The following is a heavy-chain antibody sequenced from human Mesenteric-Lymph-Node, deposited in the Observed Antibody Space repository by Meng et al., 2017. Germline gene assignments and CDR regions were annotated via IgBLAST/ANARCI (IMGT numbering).Heavy chain of an antibody. Sequence: GESLKISCAASGFTFSTYWMTWFRQAPGKGLEWVANIKQDGSEKYYVDSVKGRFTISRDNAKNSLYLQMNSLRAEDTAVYYCARGGGWQQLGSPPGYWGQGTLVTVSS. J-gene: IGHJ4*02. CDR3: ARGGGWQQLGSPPGY. V-gene: IGHV3-7*01. CDR1: GFTFSTYW. CDR2: IKQDGSEK. D-gene: IGHD6-13*01.